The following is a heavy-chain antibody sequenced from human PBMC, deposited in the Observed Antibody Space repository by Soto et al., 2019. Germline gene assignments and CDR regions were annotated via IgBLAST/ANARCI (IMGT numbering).Heavy chain of an antibody. CDR2: IIPIFGTA. V-gene: IGHV1-69*01. D-gene: IGHD5-18*01. CDR3: ARYPTVTSYGYTPPPRP. Sequence: QVQLVQAGAEVKKPGSSVKVSCKASGGTFSSYAISWVRQAPGQGLEWMGGIIPIFGTANYAQKFQGRVTITADESTSKAYMQLSSLRSEDTAVYYCARYPTVTSYGYTPPPRPWGQGTLVTVAS. CDR1: GGTFSSYA. J-gene: IGHJ5*02.